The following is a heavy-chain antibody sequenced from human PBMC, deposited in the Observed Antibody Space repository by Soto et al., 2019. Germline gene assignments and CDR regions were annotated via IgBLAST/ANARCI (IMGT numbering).Heavy chain of an antibody. CDR1: GGTFSSYA. CDR3: ASLSLPGYDSSGYYYED. D-gene: IGHD3-22*01. Sequence: ASVKVSCKASGGTFSSYAISWVRQAPGQGLEWMGGIIPIFGTANYAQKFQGRVTITADESTSTAYMELSSLRSEDTAVYYCASLSLPGYDSSGYYYEDWGQGTLVTVSS. J-gene: IGHJ4*02. CDR2: IIPIFGTA. V-gene: IGHV1-69*13.